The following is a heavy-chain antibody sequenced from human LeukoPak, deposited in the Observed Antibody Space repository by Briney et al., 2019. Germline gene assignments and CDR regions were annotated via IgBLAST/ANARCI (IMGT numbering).Heavy chain of an antibody. Sequence: SETLSLTCAVYGGSFSGYHCSWIRQPPGKGLEWIGEINHSGNTNYNPSLKSRVTISVDTSKNQFSLKLSSVTAADTAVYYCARLMVRGVMRVHFDYWGQGALVTVSS. CDR1: GGSFSGYH. D-gene: IGHD3-10*01. CDR2: INHSGNT. CDR3: ARLMVRGVMRVHFDY. V-gene: IGHV4-34*01. J-gene: IGHJ4*02.